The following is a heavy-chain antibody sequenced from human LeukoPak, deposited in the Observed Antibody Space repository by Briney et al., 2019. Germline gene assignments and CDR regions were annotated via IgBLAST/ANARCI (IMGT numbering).Heavy chain of an antibody. Sequence: GGPLSLCCSASGFSVSDYAMTWIRQSPGNGLDLVSSMSDIGPNTYYADSVKGRFTISRDTSKNTLFLQMNSLRAEDTALYYCARRLSLRFDAFAVWGPGTVVTVSS. D-gene: IGHD2-21*02. V-gene: IGHV3-23*01. CDR3: ARRLSLRFDAFAV. CDR1: GFSVSDYA. CDR2: MSDIGPNT. J-gene: IGHJ3*01.